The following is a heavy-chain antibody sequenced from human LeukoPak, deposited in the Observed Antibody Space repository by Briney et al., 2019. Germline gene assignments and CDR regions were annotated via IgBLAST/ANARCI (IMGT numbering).Heavy chain of an antibody. CDR3: ARDRGSSHFDY. V-gene: IGHV3-21*01. CDR2: ISSSSSYI. J-gene: IGHJ4*02. CDR1: GFTFSSYG. D-gene: IGHD6-13*01. Sequence: PGGSLRLSCAASGFTFSSYGMSWVRQAPGKGLEWVSSISSSSSYIYYADSVKGRFTISRDNAKNSLYLQMNSLRAEDTAVYYCARDRGSSHFDYWGQGTLVTVSS.